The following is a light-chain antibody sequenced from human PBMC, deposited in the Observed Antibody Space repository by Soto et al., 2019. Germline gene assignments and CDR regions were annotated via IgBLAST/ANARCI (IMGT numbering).Light chain of an antibody. CDR2: KDS. CDR1: ALPKQY. Sequence: SYELTQPPSVSVSPGQTARITCSGAALPKQYAHWYQQKPGQAPVMVIYKDSERPSGIPERFSGSSSGTTVTLTLSGVQAEDEAHYYCQSTDSSGNSVVFGGGTKLTVL. V-gene: IGLV3-25*03. J-gene: IGLJ2*01. CDR3: QSTDSSGNSVV.